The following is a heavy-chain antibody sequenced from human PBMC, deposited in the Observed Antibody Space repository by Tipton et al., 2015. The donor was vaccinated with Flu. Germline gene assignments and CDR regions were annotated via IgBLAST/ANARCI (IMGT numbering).Heavy chain of an antibody. V-gene: IGHV1-18*04. J-gene: IGHJ5*02. D-gene: IGHD2-15*01. CDR3: ARDARISYCSGGSCYPPSLLNWFDP. CDR2: ISAYNGNT. CDR1: GYTFTSYG. Sequence: QVQLVQSGAEVKKPGASVKVSCKASGYTFTSYGISWVRQAPGQGLEWMGWISAYNGNTNYAQKLQGRVTMTTDTSTSTAYMELRSLRSDDTAVYYCARDARISYCSGGSCYPPSLLNWFDPWGQGTLVTVSS.